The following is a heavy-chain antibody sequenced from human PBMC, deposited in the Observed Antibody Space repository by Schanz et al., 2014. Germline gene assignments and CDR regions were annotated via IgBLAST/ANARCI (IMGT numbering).Heavy chain of an antibody. CDR1: GFIVRSNY. Sequence: EVQLVESGGGVVRPGGSLRLSCAVSGFIVRSNYMTWVRQAPGKGLEWVSFVHPGGSTYYPDSVKGRFTMSRDNAKNSVFLQMNSLRAEDTAVYFCVSQTGSPNYWGQGTLVTVSS. J-gene: IGHJ4*02. CDR3: VSQTGSPNY. D-gene: IGHD6-13*01. V-gene: IGHV3-66*04. CDR2: VHPGGST.